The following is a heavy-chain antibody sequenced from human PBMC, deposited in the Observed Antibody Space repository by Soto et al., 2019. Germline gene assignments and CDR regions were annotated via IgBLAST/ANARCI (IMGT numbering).Heavy chain of an antibody. CDR1: GLTFAKVW. J-gene: IGHJ4*02. Sequence: EVQVVESGGGLVKPGGSLRLSCEVSGLTFAKVWMSWIRQAPGKGLEWVVRIKSQIDGGRIDYAAPVKGRFTISRDDSKNTLYLQMNSLKTEDTAVYYCTTSVTGTPRAIDSWGQGNLVTVSS. CDR2: IKSQIDGGRI. D-gene: IGHD1-7*01. V-gene: IGHV3-15*01. CDR3: TTSVTGTPRAIDS.